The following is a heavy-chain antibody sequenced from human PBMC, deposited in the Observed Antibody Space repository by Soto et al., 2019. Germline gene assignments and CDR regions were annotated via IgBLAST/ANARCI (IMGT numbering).Heavy chain of an antibody. D-gene: IGHD6-19*01. Sequence: QVQLQQWGAGLLKPSETLSLTCAVNGGSFSGYSWTWIRQAPGKGLDWIGEINYTGTTNYSPSLKSRVTLSVDTSKNQFSLELRSVSAADTAVYCCAREGGSGWYYYDYWGHGTLVTVSS. CDR2: INYTGTT. CDR1: GGSFSGYS. CDR3: AREGGSGWYYYDY. V-gene: IGHV4-34*02. J-gene: IGHJ4*01.